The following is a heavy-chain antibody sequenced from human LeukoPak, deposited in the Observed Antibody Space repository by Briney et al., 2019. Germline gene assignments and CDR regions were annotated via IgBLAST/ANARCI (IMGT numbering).Heavy chain of an antibody. V-gene: IGHV3-30*18. CDR1: GFTFSSYG. CDR2: ISYDGSNK. J-gene: IGHJ4*02. CDR3: AKVADY. Sequence: GGSLRLSCAASGFTFSSYGMHWVRQAPGKGLEWVAVISYDGSNKYYADSVKGRFTISRDNSKNTLYLQMNSLRAEDTAVYYCAKVADYWGQGTLVTVSS.